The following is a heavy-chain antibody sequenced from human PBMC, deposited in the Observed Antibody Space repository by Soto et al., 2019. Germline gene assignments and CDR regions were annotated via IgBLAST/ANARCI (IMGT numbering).Heavy chain of an antibody. CDR3: WSGGTGTTRIWDY. CDR2: IIPIFGTA. Sequence: QVQLVQSGAEVKKPGSSVKVSCKASGGTFSSYAISWVRQAPGQGLEWMGGIIPIFGTANYAQKFQGRVTITADESTSTAYRELRSLRSEDTAVYYCWSGGTGTTRIWDYWGQGTLVTVSS. CDR1: GGTFSSYA. D-gene: IGHD1-1*01. J-gene: IGHJ4*02. V-gene: IGHV1-69*12.